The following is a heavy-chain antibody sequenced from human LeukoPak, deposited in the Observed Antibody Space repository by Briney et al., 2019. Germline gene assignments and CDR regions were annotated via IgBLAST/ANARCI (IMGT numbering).Heavy chain of an antibody. J-gene: IGHJ4*02. CDR3: ARVSGGNFDY. CDR2: IIPIFGIA. V-gene: IGHV1-69*04. D-gene: IGHD4-23*01. CDR1: GGSFSSYA. Sequence: SVKVSCKASGGSFSSYAISWVRQAPGQGLEWMGRIIPIFGIANYAQKFQGRVTITADKSTSTAYMELSSLRSEDTAVYYCARVSGGNFDYWGQGTLVTVSS.